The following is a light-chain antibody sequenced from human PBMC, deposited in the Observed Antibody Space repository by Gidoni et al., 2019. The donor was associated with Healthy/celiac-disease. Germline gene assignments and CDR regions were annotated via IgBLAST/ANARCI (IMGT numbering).Light chain of an antibody. Sequence: IAMTQSPATQSVSPGERATLSCRASQSVSSNLAWYQQKPGQAPRLLIYGASTRATGIPARFSGSGSGTEFTLTISSLQSEDFAVYYCQQYNNWPPWTFGQGTKVEIK. J-gene: IGKJ1*01. CDR3: QQYNNWPPWT. V-gene: IGKV3-15*01. CDR2: GAS. CDR1: QSVSSN.